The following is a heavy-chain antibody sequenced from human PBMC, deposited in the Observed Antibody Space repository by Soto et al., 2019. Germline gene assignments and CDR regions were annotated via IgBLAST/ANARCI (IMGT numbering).Heavy chain of an antibody. V-gene: IGHV1-2*02. J-gene: IGHJ5*02. CDR2: INPNSGGT. Sequence: ASVKVSCKASGYTFTGYYMHWVLQAPGQGLEWMGWINPNSGGTNYAQKFQGRVTMTRDTSISTAYMELSRLRSDDTAVYYCARDAGNWNYWFDPWGQGTLVTVSS. CDR1: GYTFTGYY. D-gene: IGHD1-7*01. CDR3: ARDAGNWNYWFDP.